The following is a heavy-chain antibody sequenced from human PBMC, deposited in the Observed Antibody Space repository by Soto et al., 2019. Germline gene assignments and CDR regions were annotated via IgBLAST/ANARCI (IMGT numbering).Heavy chain of an antibody. V-gene: IGHV4-34*01. CDR2: INHSGST. D-gene: IGHD3-10*01. Sequence: QVQLQQWGAGLLKPSETLSLTCAVYGGSFSGYYWSWIRQPPGKGLEWIGEINHSGSTNYNRSLKSRVTIAVDTSKNQFSLKLSSVTAADTAVYYCARGRRGSGSPSDYWGQGTLVTVSS. CDR1: GGSFSGYY. J-gene: IGHJ4*02. CDR3: ARGRRGSGSPSDY.